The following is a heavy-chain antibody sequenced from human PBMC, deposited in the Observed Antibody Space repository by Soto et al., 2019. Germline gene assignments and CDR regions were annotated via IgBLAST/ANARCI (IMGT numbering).Heavy chain of an antibody. D-gene: IGHD6-13*01. Sequence: PGGSLRLSCAASGFTFSSYGMHWVRQAPGKGLEWVAVISYDGSNKYYADSVKGRFTISRDNSKNTLYLQMNSLRAEDTAVYYRAKGTAAGSGGFDYWGQGTLVTVS. CDR1: GFTFSSYG. CDR2: ISYDGSNK. CDR3: AKGTAAGSGGFDY. V-gene: IGHV3-30*18. J-gene: IGHJ4*02.